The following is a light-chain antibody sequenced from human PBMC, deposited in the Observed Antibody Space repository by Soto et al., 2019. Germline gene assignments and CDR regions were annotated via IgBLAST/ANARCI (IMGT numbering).Light chain of an antibody. CDR3: QQYNSYSWT. V-gene: IGKV1-5*03. J-gene: IGKJ1*01. Sequence: DIQMTQSPSTLSASVGDRVTITCRASQSISSWLAWYQQKPGKAPKLLIYKASSLESGVPSRFSGSGSGTEFTLTISSLQPDDFATYSCQQYNSYSWTFGQGTKVELK. CDR1: QSISSW. CDR2: KAS.